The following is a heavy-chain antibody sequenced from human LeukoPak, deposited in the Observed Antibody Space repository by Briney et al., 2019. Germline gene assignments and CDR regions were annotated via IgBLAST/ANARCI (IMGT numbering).Heavy chain of an antibody. D-gene: IGHD2-2*01. CDR1: GFTFSTYA. Sequence: PGGSLRLSCAASGFTFSTYAMHWVRQAPGKGLEWVAVIAYDGNNKYYADSVKGRFTISRDNSKNTLYLQMNSLRAEDTAVYYCAKGGRLGYCSSTSCSRQDYFDYWGQGTLVTVSS. CDR2: IAYDGNNK. V-gene: IGHV3-30-3*01. CDR3: AKGGRLGYCSSTSCSRQDYFDY. J-gene: IGHJ4*02.